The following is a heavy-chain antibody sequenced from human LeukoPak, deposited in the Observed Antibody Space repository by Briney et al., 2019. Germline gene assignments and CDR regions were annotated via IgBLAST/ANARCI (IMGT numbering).Heavy chain of an antibody. Sequence: GGSLRLSCAASGFTFSNYEMNWVRQAPGGGLEWVSYISSSGLTMYYADSVKSRFTISRDNAKNSLYLQMNSLRAEDTAVYYCARRTTGDDYWGQGTLVTVSS. V-gene: IGHV3-48*03. J-gene: IGHJ4*02. CDR1: GFTFSNYE. D-gene: IGHD4-17*01. CDR3: ARRTTGDDY. CDR2: ISSSGLTM.